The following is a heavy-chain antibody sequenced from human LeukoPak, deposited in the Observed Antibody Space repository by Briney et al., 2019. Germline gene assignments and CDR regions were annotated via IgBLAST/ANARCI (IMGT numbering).Heavy chain of an antibody. CDR2: INAGNGNT. D-gene: IGHD1-14*01. CDR3: ARFFPGIPDAFDI. Sequence: ASVKVSCKASGYTFTSYAMHWVRQPPGQRLEWMGWINAGNGNTKYSQKFQGRVTITRDTSASTAYMELSSLRSEDTAVYYCARFFPGIPDAFDIWGQGTMVTVSS. V-gene: IGHV1-3*01. J-gene: IGHJ3*02. CDR1: GYTFTSYA.